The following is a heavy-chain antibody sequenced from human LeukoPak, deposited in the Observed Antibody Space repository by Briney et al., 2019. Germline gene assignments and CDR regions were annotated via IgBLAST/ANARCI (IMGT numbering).Heavy chain of an antibody. Sequence: GGSLRLSCTTSGFTFGDYGMSWVRQAPGKGLEWVAVISYDGSNKYYADSVKGRFTISRDNSKNTLYLQMNSLRAEDTAVYYCARVGEGRIQLWAFDYWGQGTLVTVSS. D-gene: IGHD5-18*01. CDR1: GFTFGDYG. CDR3: ARVGEGRIQLWAFDY. V-gene: IGHV3-30*04. J-gene: IGHJ4*02. CDR2: ISYDGSNK.